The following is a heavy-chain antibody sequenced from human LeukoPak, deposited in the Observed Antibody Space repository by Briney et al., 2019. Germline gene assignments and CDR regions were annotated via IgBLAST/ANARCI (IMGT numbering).Heavy chain of an antibody. J-gene: IGHJ4*02. V-gene: IGHV3-21*06. CDR1: GFTFSSYS. D-gene: IGHD5-24*01. CDR3: TRVGYIDEGIDY. Sequence: GSLRLSCVASGFTFSSYSMNWVRQAPGRGLEWVSSIITVSTTYFQYADSVKGRFTIPRDNAKNSLYLQMNSLRAEDTAIYYCTRVGYIDEGIDYWGQGTLVTVSS. CDR2: IITVSTTYF.